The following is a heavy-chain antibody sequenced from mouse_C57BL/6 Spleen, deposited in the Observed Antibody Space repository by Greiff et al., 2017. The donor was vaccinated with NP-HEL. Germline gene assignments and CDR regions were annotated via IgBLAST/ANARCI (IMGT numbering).Heavy chain of an antibody. V-gene: IGHV1-54*01. J-gene: IGHJ2*01. CDR1: GYAFTNYL. CDR3: ARDSNYPDY. Sequence: VQLQQSGAELVRPGTSVKVSCKASGYAFTNYLIEWVKQRPGQGLEWIGVINPGSGGTNYNEKFKGKASLTADKSSSTAYMQLSSLTSEDSAVYFCARDSNYPDYWGQGTTLTVSS. D-gene: IGHD2-5*01. CDR2: INPGSGGT.